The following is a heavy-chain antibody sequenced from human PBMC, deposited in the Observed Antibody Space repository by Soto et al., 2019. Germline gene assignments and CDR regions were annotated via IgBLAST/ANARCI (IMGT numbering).Heavy chain of an antibody. CDR3: AVLWFGDPQVF. D-gene: IGHD3-10*01. CDR1: GGSISGGGYY. V-gene: IGHV4-31*11. CDR2: IYYSGST. Sequence: SETLDLTCAVSGGSISGGGYYWSWIRQHPGKGLEWIGYIYYSGSTYYNPSLKSRVTISVDTSKNQFSLKLSSVTAADTAVYYCAVLWFGDPQVFWGQGTLVTVSS. J-gene: IGHJ4*02.